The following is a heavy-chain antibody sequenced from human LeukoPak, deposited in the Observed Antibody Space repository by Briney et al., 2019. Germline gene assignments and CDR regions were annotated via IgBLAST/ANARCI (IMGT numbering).Heavy chain of an antibody. Sequence: GASVKVSCKASGYTFTGYYIHWVRQAPGQGLEWMGWINPNSGGTSYAQKFQGRVTMTRDTSISTAYMELSRLRSDDTAVYYCARDVHDYGDYSFDYWGQGTLVTVSS. D-gene: IGHD4-17*01. V-gene: IGHV1-2*02. CDR1: GYTFTGYY. CDR3: ARDVHDYGDYSFDY. J-gene: IGHJ4*02. CDR2: INPNSGGT.